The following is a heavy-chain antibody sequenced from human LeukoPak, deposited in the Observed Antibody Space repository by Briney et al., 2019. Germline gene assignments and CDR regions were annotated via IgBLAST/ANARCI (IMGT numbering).Heavy chain of an antibody. CDR2: IIPIFGTA. J-gene: IGHJ4*02. Sequence: GASVKVSCKASGGTFSSYAISWVRQAPGQGLEWMGGIIPIFGTANYAQKFQGRVTITTDESTSTAYMELSSLRSEDTAVYYCARELAYCGGDCYSGYLFDYWGQGTLLTVSS. D-gene: IGHD2-21*02. CDR3: ARELAYCGGDCYSGYLFDY. V-gene: IGHV1-69*05. CDR1: GGTFSSYA.